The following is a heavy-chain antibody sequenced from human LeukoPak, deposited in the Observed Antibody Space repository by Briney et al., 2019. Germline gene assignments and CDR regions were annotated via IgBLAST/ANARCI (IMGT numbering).Heavy chain of an antibody. D-gene: IGHD1-26*01. Sequence: SETLSLTCAVYGGSFSGYYWSWIRQPPGKGLEWIGEINHSGSTNYNPSLKSRVTISVDTSKNQFSLKLSSVTAADTAVYYCARHGSGSSTFGYWGQGTLVTVSS. V-gene: IGHV4-34*01. CDR3: ARHGSGSSTFGY. CDR2: INHSGST. J-gene: IGHJ4*02. CDR1: GGSFSGYY.